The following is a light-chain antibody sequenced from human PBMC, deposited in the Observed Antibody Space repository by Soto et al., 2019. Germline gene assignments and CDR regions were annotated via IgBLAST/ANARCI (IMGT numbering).Light chain of an antibody. CDR2: GAS. CDR1: QSVSSSY. Sequence: EIVLTQTPGTLSLSPGQRATRSCRASQSVSSSYLAWYQQTPGQATRLLSYGASSRATGIPDRFSGSGSGTDVTLTIRRLEPEDFAVYYCQQYGSSPSTFGQGNKVDI. J-gene: IGKJ1*01. V-gene: IGKV3-20*01. CDR3: QQYGSSPST.